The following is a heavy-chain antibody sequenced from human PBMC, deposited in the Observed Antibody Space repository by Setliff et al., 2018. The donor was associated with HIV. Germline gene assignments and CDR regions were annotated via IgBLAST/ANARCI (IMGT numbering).Heavy chain of an antibody. CDR2: VYHSGST. J-gene: IGHJ4*02. D-gene: IGHD1-26*01. CDR1: GGSISSDY. CDR3: ARLRSELGVFDY. Sequence: PSETLSLTCTVSGGSISSDYWSWIRQPPGKGLGWIGYVYHSGSTNYNPSLKSRVTISVDTSKNQCSMKLRSVTAADTAVYYCARLRSELGVFDYWVQGTLVTVSS. V-gene: IGHV4-59*08.